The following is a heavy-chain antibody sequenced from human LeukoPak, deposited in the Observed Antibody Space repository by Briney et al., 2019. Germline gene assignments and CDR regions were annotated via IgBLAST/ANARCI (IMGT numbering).Heavy chain of an antibody. CDR3: ARVPKTRYCSSTSCHGHYYYYGMDV. CDR2: IYYSGST. J-gene: IGHJ6*02. CDR1: GASISRYY. Sequence: SETLSLTCTVSGASISRYYWSWIRQPPGKGLEWIGYIYYSGSTNYNPSLKSRVTISVDTSKNQFSLKLSSVTAADTAVYYCARVPKTRYCSSTSCHGHYYYYGMDVWGQGTTVTVSS. D-gene: IGHD2-2*01. V-gene: IGHV4-59*12.